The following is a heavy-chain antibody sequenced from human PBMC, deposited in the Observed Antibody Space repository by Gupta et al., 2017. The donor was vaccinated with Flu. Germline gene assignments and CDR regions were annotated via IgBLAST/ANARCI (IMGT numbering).Heavy chain of an antibody. Sequence: TSYWIGWVRQMPGKGLEWMGIIYPGDSDTRYSPSFQGQVTISADKSISTAYLQWSSLKASDTALYSCARHSQVGYYYYGLDVWGQGTTLTAS. CDR1: TSYW. CDR2: IYPGDSDT. CDR3: ARHSQVGYYYYGLDV. J-gene: IGHJ6*02. V-gene: IGHV5-51*01.